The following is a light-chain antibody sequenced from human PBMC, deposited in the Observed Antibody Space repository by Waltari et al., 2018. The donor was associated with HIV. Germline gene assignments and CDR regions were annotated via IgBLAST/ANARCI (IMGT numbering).Light chain of an antibody. J-gene: IGLJ2*01. CDR2: EVN. Sequence: QSALTQPPSASGSPGQSVTISCSGTSSDVGDYDFVSWYQQHPGKAPKLILYEVNKRPSGFPVRFSGSKSGHTASLTVSGLQADDEADYYCSSYAGSNNVVFGGGTKLTVL. V-gene: IGLV2-8*01. CDR3: SSYAGSNNVV. CDR1: SSDVGDYDF.